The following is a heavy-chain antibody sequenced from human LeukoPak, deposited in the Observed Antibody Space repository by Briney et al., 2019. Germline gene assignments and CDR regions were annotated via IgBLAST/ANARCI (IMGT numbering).Heavy chain of an antibody. CDR3: ARDREGYGDYGD. CDR1: GFTFSSYW. J-gene: IGHJ4*02. CDR2: INTDGSST. Sequence: GGSLRLSCAASGFTFSSYWMHWVRQAPGKGLVWVSRINTDGSSTSYADSVKGRFTISRVNAKNTLYLQMNSLRAEDTAVYYCARDREGYGDYGDWGQGTLVTVSS. V-gene: IGHV3-74*01. D-gene: IGHD4-17*01.